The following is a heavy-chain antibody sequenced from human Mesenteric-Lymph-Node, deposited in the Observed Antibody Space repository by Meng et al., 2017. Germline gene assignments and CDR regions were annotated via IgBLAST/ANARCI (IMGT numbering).Heavy chain of an antibody. J-gene: IGHJ4*02. CDR2: IYSGGST. CDR3: AKVAAVAGKRLYFDY. V-gene: IGHV3-53*01. Sequence: GGSLRLSCAASGFTVSSNYMSWVRQAPGKGLEWVSVIYSGGSTYYADSVKGRFTISRDNSKNTLYLQMNSLRAEDTAVYYCAKVAAVAGKRLYFDYWGQGTLVTVS. D-gene: IGHD6-19*01. CDR1: GFTVSSNY.